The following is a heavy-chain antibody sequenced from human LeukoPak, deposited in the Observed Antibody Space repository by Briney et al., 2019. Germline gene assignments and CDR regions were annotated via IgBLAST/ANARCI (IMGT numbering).Heavy chain of an antibody. CDR1: GYTFTSYA. J-gene: IGHJ4*02. Sequence: ASVKVSCKASGYTFTSYAMNWVRQAPGQGLEWMGWINTNTGNPTYAQGFTGRFVFSLDTSVSTAYLQISSLKAEDTAVYYCASTPLTYYYGSGSRYYFDYWGQGTLVTVSS. CDR2: INTNTGNP. V-gene: IGHV7-4-1*02. D-gene: IGHD3-10*01. CDR3: ASTPLTYYYGSGSRYYFDY.